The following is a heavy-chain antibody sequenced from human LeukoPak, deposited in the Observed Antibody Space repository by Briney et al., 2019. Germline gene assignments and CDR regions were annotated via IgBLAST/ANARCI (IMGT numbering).Heavy chain of an antibody. D-gene: IGHD3-10*01. CDR3: ARVVYYGSGSYLVYYFDY. Sequence: GGSLRLSCAASGFTFSSYAMNWVRQAPGRGLEWVSYIGPSGTSIYYADSVKGRFTISRDNAKNSLYLQMNSLRAEDTAVYYCARVVYYGSGSYLVYYFDYWGQGTLVTVSS. J-gene: IGHJ4*02. CDR1: GFTFSSYA. CDR2: IGPSGTSI. V-gene: IGHV3-48*03.